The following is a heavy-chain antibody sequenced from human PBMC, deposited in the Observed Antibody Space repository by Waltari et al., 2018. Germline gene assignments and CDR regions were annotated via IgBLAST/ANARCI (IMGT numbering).Heavy chain of an antibody. D-gene: IGHD2-21*01. CDR2: INAGNGNT. CDR1: GYTFTSYA. Sequence: QVQLVQSGAEAKKPGASVKVSCKASGYTFTSYAMHWVRPAPGQRLEWMGWINAGNGNTKYSQKFQGRVTITRDTSASTAYMELSSLRSKDTAVYYCARGPCGGDCYPPGDYWGQGTLVTVSS. CDR3: ARGPCGGDCYPPGDY. J-gene: IGHJ4*02. V-gene: IGHV1-3*01.